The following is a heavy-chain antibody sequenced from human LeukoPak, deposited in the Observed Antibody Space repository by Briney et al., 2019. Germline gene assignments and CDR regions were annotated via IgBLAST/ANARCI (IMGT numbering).Heavy chain of an antibody. CDR3: ARGRLHYYGSGSYSRSGYYFDY. CDR2: INHSGST. CDR1: GGSFSGYY. V-gene: IGHV4-34*01. D-gene: IGHD3-10*01. Sequence: SETLSLTCAVYGGSFSGYYWSWIRQPPGKGLEWIGEINHSGSTNYNPSLKSRVTISVDTSKNQFSLKLSSVTAADTAVYYCARGRLHYYGSGSYSRSGYYFDYWGQGTLVTVSS. J-gene: IGHJ4*02.